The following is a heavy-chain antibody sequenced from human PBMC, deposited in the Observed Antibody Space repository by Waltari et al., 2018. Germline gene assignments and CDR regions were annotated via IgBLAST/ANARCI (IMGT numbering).Heavy chain of an antibody. CDR3: VGWNDPINS. CDR1: GFLISRFW. D-gene: IGHD1-1*01. CDR2: IGPDGSDK. V-gene: IGHV3-7*01. J-gene: IGHJ4*02. Sequence: EAQLVQSGGGLVQPGGSLTLSWAAPGFLISRFWLTWFRQAPGQGLQWVAHIGPDGSDKYYVDSVKGRFTISRDNAENSLLLQMSSLRVEDTALYYCVGWNDPINSWGQGTLVAVSS.